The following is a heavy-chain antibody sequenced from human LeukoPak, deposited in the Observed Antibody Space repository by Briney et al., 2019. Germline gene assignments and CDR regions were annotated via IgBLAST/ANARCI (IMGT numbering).Heavy chain of an antibody. D-gene: IGHD2-8*01. CDR1: GFTFSSYA. CDR3: ARLMVKRIDY. Sequence: PGRSLRLSCAASGFTFSSYAMHWVRQAPGKGLEWVAVISYDGSNKYYADSVKGRFTISRDNSKNTLYLQMNSLRAEDTAVYYCARLMVKRIDYWGQGTLVTVSS. J-gene: IGHJ4*02. CDR2: ISYDGSNK. V-gene: IGHV3-30-3*01.